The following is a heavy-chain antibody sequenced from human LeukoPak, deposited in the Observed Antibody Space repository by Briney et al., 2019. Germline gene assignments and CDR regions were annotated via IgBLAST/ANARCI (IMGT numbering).Heavy chain of an antibody. V-gene: IGHV3-53*01. D-gene: IGHD5-12*01. CDR2: IDSVDGA. Sequence: GGSLRLSCAASGFTVSRNYMSWFRQAPGKGLEWVSVIDSVDGAYYADSVKGRFIISRDNSKNTLYLQMNSLRPEDTAVYYCARGGMVATIENWGQGTLVTVSS. J-gene: IGHJ4*02. CDR1: GFTVSRNY. CDR3: ARGGMVATIEN.